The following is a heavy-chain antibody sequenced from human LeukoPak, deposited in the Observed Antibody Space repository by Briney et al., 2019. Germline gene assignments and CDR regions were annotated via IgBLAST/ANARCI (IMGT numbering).Heavy chain of an antibody. V-gene: IGHV4-34*01. Sequence: SETLSLTCAVYGGSFSGYYWSWIRQPPGKGLEWMGEINHSGSTNYNPSLKSRVTISVDTSKNQFSLKLSSVTAADTAVYYCARGFGSVPQGGFWSGDYSYFDYWGQGTLVTVSS. J-gene: IGHJ4*02. D-gene: IGHD3-3*01. CDR3: ARGFGSVPQGGFWSGDYSYFDY. CDR2: INHSGST. CDR1: GGSFSGYY.